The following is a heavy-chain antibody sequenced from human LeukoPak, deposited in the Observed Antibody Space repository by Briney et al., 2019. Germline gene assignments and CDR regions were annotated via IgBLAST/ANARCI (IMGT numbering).Heavy chain of an antibody. J-gene: IGHJ4*02. CDR2: IYFSGTS. Sequence: SETLSLTCTVSGGSISSSSFYWGWIRQPPGRGLEWIASIYFSGTSYYNSSLKSRVTISVDTSKNQFSLKLSSVTAADTAVYYCARRFVGSSGTFDYWGQGTLVTVSS. V-gene: IGHV4-39*01. CDR3: ARRFVGSSGTFDY. CDR1: GGSISSSSFY. D-gene: IGHD6-19*01.